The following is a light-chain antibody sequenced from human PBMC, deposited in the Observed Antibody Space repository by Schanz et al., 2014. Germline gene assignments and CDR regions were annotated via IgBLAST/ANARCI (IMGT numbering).Light chain of an antibody. CDR3: NSYTSTSTLI. J-gene: IGLJ2*01. Sequence: QSALTQPRSVSGSPGQSVSISCTGTSSGVGDLNYVSWYQQLPGKAPRLLIYDINKRPSGVPDRFSGSKSGNTASLTISGLQADDESDYYCNSYTSTSTLIFGGGTNLPVL. CDR1: SSGVGDLNY. CDR2: DIN. V-gene: IGLV2-11*01.